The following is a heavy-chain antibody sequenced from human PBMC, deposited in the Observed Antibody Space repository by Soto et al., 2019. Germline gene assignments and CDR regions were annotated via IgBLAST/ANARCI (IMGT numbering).Heavy chain of an antibody. CDR1: GGSISSGDYY. Sequence: PSETLSLTCTVSGGSISSGDYYWSWIRQPPGKGLEWIGYIYYSGSTYYNPSLKSRVTISVDTSKNQFSLKLSSVTAADTAVYYCARADPGYWFDPWGQGTLVTVSS. J-gene: IGHJ5*02. CDR3: ARADPGYWFDP. CDR2: IYYSGST. V-gene: IGHV4-30-4*01.